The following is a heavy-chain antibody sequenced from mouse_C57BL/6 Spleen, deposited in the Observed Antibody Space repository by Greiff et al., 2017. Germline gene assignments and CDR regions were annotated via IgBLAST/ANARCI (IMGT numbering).Heavy chain of an antibody. CDR3: ARNYGSSPYFDY. CDR1: GYTFTSYW. V-gene: IGHV1-55*01. CDR2: IYPGSGST. D-gene: IGHD1-1*01. Sequence: VQLQQPGAELVKPGASVKMSCKASGYTFTSYWITWVKQRPGQGLEWIGDIYPGSGSTNYNEKFKSKATLTVDTSSSTAYMQLSSLTSEDSAVYYCARNYGSSPYFDYWGQGTTLTVSS. J-gene: IGHJ2*01.